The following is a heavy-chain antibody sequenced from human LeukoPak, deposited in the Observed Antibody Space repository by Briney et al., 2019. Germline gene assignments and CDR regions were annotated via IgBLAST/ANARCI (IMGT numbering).Heavy chain of an antibody. Sequence: GGSLRLSCAASGFTFSSYAMSWVRQAPGKGLEWVSSISSSSSYIYYADSVKGRFTISRDNAKNSLYLQMNSLRAEDTAVYYCARVGIVGATDAFDIWGQGTMVTVYS. D-gene: IGHD1-26*01. V-gene: IGHV3-21*01. CDR1: GFTFSSYA. CDR2: ISSSSSYI. J-gene: IGHJ3*02. CDR3: ARVGIVGATDAFDI.